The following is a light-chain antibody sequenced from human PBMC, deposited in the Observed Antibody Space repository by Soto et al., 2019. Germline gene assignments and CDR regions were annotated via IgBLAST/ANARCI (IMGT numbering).Light chain of an antibody. CDR1: SSNIGAGYD. J-gene: IGLJ1*01. Sequence: QSALTQPPAVSGAPGQRGTISCTGSSSNIGAGYDVHWYQQLPGTAPKLLIYGNSNRPSGVPDRFSGSKSGTSASLAITGLQAEDEADYYCQSYDSSLSALYVFGTGTKVTVL. V-gene: IGLV1-40*01. CDR3: QSYDSSLSALYV. CDR2: GNS.